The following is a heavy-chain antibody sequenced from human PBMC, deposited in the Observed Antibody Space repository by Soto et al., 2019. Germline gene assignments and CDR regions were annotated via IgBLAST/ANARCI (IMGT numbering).Heavy chain of an antibody. Sequence: GASVQVSCKASGYTFTSYDINWVRQATGQGLEWMGLMNPNSGNTGYAQKFQGRVTMTRNTSISTAYMDLSSLRSEDTAVYYFARDLAYLTIFGVVDSPYGMDVWGQGTTVTVSS. J-gene: IGHJ6*02. V-gene: IGHV1-8*01. CDR2: MNPNSGNT. CDR3: ARDLAYLTIFGVVDSPYGMDV. D-gene: IGHD3-3*01. CDR1: GYTFTSYD.